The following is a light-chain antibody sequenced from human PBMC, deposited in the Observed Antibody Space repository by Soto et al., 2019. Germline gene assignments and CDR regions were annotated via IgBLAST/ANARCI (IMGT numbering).Light chain of an antibody. CDR2: DVS. V-gene: IGKV2-30*01. J-gene: IGKJ1*01. CDR3: MHGTHWPWT. CDR1: QNLVYSDGNVY. Sequence: DVVMTQSPLSLPVTLGQPASLSCRSSQNLVYSDGNVYLNWFHQRPGQAPRRLIYDVSQRDSGVPERFSGSGSGTDFTLTISRVEAEDVGVYYCMHGTHWPWTFGQGTKVEIK.